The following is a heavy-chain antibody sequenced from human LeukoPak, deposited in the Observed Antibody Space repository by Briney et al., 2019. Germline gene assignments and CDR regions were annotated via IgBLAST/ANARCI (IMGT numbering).Heavy chain of an antibody. CDR1: GYSITSGYY. J-gene: IGHJ4*02. Sequence: PPETLSLTCAVSGYSITSGYYWAWIRQPPGKGMEWIGNIYHSGSTYYNPSLKSRVTISVDTSKNQFSLKLSSVTAADTAVYYCARLGIAALYYWGQGTLVTVSS. CDR3: ARLGIAALYY. V-gene: IGHV4-38-2*01. CDR2: IYHSGST. D-gene: IGHD6-6*01.